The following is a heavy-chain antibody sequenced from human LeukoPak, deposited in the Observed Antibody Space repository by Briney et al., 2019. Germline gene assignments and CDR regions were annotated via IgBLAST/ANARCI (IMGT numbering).Heavy chain of an antibody. Sequence: SETLSLTCTASGGSISSSTYYWGWIRQPPGQGLQWVGNIYYSGNAYYNPSLKSRVTISVDTSKNQFSLKLNSVTAADTAVYYCARITFVVEGYGMDVWGQGTTVTVSS. CDR1: GGSISSSTYY. CDR3: ARITFVVEGYGMDV. J-gene: IGHJ6*02. D-gene: IGHD2-21*01. CDR2: IYYSGNA. V-gene: IGHV4-39*07.